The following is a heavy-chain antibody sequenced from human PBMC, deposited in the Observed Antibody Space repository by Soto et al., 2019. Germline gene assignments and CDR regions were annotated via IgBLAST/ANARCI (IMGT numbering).Heavy chain of an antibody. Sequence: QVQLVQSGAEVKKPGASVKVSCKASGYTFTSYGISWVRQAPGQGLEWMGWISAYNGNTNYAQKLQGRVTMTTDTSTSTAYMELRSLRSDDTAVYYFARDLLAGTRYYYGMDVWGQGTTVTVSS. V-gene: IGHV1-18*01. D-gene: IGHD6-13*01. CDR2: ISAYNGNT. CDR1: GYTFTSYG. J-gene: IGHJ6*02. CDR3: ARDLLAGTRYYYGMDV.